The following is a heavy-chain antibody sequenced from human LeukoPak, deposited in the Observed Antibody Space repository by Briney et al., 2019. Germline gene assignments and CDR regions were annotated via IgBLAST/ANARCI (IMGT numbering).Heavy chain of an antibody. D-gene: IGHD1-26*01. J-gene: IGHJ4*02. CDR1: GGSISSGGYY. CDR3: ARAIPSGGFLSHFDY. Sequence: SQTLSLTCTVSGGSISSGGYYWSWIRQPPGEGLEWIGTTYYGGGSYYSPSLKSRVTTSVDTSKNQFSLRLSSVTAADTAVYYCARAIPSGGFLSHFDYWGQGTLVTVSS. CDR2: TYYGGGS. V-gene: IGHV4-39*07.